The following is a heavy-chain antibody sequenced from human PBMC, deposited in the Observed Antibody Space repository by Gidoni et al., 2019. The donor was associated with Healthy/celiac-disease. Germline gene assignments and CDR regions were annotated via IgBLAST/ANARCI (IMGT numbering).Heavy chain of an antibody. CDR1: GGSISSYY. CDR3: ARLDVDTAMVFDY. CDR2: IYYSGST. V-gene: IGHV4-59*08. D-gene: IGHD5-18*01. Sequence: QVQLQESGPGLVKPSETLSLTCTVSGGSISSYYWSWIRQPPGKGLEWCGYIYYSGSTNYNPSLKSRVTISVDTSKNQFSLKLSSVTAADAAVYYCARLDVDTAMVFDYWGQGTLVTVSS. J-gene: IGHJ4*02.